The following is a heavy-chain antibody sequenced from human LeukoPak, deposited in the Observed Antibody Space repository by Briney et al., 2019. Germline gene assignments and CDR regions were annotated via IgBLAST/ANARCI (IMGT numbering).Heavy chain of an antibody. CDR1: GGSISSHY. CDR3: ARGCSSSWHLGDYYHLDV. Sequence: SETLSLTCTVSGGSISSHYWSWIRQPPGKGLEWIGYIYYSGSTNYNPSLKSRVTISVDTSKNQFSLKLSSVTAADTAVYYCARGCSSSWHLGDYYHLDVWGKGTTVTVSS. V-gene: IGHV4-59*11. CDR2: IYYSGST. D-gene: IGHD6-13*01. J-gene: IGHJ6*03.